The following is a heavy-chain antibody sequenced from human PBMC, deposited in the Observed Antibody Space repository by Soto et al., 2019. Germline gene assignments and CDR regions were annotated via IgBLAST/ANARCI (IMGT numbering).Heavy chain of an antibody. CDR3: ARDRVTRYCSGGSCYSSGHYYYYGMDV. CDR2: ISAYNGNT. D-gene: IGHD2-15*01. CDR1: GYTFTSYG. Sequence: ASVKVSCKASGYTFTSYGISWVRQAPGQGLEWMGWISAYNGNTNYAQKLQGRVTMTTDTSTSTAYMELRSLRSDDTAVYYCARDRVTRYCSGGSCYSSGHYYYYGMDVWGQGTTVTVSS. J-gene: IGHJ6*02. V-gene: IGHV1-18*01.